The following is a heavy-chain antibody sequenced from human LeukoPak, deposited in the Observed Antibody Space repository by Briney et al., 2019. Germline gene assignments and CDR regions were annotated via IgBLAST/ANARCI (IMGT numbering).Heavy chain of an antibody. V-gene: IGHV1-69*05. CDR3: ARDTPRYYMDV. Sequence: SVKVSCKASGGTFSSYAISWVRQAPGQGLEWMGGIIPIFGTANYAQKFQGRVTMTTDTSTSTAYMELRSLRSDDTAVYYCARDTPRYYMDVWGKGTTVTISS. CDR1: GGTFSSYA. J-gene: IGHJ6*03. CDR2: IIPIFGTA.